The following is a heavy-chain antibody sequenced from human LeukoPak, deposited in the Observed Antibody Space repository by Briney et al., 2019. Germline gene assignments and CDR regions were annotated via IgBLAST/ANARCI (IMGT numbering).Heavy chain of an antibody. Sequence: GSLRLSCAASGFTVSSNYMSWVRQAPGKGLEWVSVIYSGGSTYYADSVKGRFTISRDNSKNTLYLQMNSLRAEDTAVYYCARGTARQIAAAGTDYFDYWGQGTLVTVSS. CDR2: IYSGGST. D-gene: IGHD6-13*01. CDR1: GFTVSSNY. CDR3: ARGTARQIAAAGTDYFDY. J-gene: IGHJ4*02. V-gene: IGHV3-53*01.